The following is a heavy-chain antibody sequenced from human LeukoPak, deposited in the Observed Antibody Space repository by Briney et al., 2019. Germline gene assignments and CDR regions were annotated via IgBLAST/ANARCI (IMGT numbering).Heavy chain of an antibody. CDR3: ARDVDSGYSYGYQNWFDP. CDR2: INHSGST. J-gene: IGHJ5*02. CDR1: GGSFSGYC. D-gene: IGHD5-18*01. Sequence: PSETLSLTCAVYGGSFSGYCWSWIRQPPGKGLEWIGEINHSGSTNYNPSLKSRVTISVDTSKNQFSLKLSSVTAADTAVYYCARDVDSGYSYGYQNWFDPWGQGTLVTVSS. V-gene: IGHV4-34*01.